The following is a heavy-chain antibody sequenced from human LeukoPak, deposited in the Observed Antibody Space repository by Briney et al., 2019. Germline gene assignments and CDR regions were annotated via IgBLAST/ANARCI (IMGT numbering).Heavy chain of an antibody. CDR2: INHSGST. CDR3: ASLYYYDSSGYPIFDY. Sequence: SETLSLTCAVYGGSFSGYYWSWIRQPPGKGLEWIGEINHSGSTNYNPSLKSRVTISVDTSKNQFSLKLSSVTAADTAVYYCASLYYYDSSGYPIFDYWGQGTLVTVSS. D-gene: IGHD3-22*01. CDR1: GGSFSGYY. J-gene: IGHJ4*02. V-gene: IGHV4-34*01.